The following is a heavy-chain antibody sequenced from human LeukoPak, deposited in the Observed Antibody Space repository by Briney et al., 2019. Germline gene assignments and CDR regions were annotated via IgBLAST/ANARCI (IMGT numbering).Heavy chain of an antibody. CDR2: ISSSSSYI. J-gene: IGHJ4*02. CDR3: AREGFDY. CDR1: GFTFSSYS. Sequence: GGSLRLSCAASGFTFSSYSMNWVRHAAGKGLEWVSSISSSSSYIYYAVSVKGRFTISRDNAKNSLYLQMNSLRAEDTAVYYCAREGFDYWGQGTLVTVSS. V-gene: IGHV3-21*01.